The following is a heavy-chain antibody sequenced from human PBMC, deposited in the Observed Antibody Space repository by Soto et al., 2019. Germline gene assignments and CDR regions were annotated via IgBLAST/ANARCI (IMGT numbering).Heavy chain of an antibody. Sequence: ASVKVSCKASGYTFTSYAMHWVRQAPGQRLEWMGWINAGNGNTKYSQKFQGRVTITRDTSASTAYMELSSLRSEDTAVYYCARDFTHYYYYGMDVWGQGNTVTVSS. V-gene: IGHV1-3*01. CDR1: GYTFTSYA. J-gene: IGHJ6*02. CDR3: ARDFTHYYYYGMDV. CDR2: INAGNGNT.